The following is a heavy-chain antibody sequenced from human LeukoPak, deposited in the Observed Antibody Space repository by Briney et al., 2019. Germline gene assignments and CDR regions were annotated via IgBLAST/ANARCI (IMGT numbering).Heavy chain of an antibody. V-gene: IGHV1-46*01. J-gene: IGHJ4*02. Sequence: ASVTVSFKASGYIFTSYYMHWVRQAPGEGLEWMGIINPTGGSTSYAQKFQGRVTMTRDTSTSTAYMELRSLRSDDTAVYYCARMPELAMFDYWGQGTLVTVSS. CDR1: GYIFTSYY. CDR2: INPTGGST. D-gene: IGHD1-26*01. CDR3: ARMPELAMFDY.